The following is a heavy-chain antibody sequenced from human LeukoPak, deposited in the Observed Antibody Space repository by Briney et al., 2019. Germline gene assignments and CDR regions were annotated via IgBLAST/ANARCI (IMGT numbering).Heavy chain of an antibody. CDR3: AIYGDYPGY. Sequence: PGGSLRLSCAASGFTFDDYAMHWVRQAPGKGLEWVSGISWNSGSIGYADSVKGRFTISRDNAKNSLYLQMNSLRAEDTALYYCAIYGDYPGYWGQGTLVTVSS. V-gene: IGHV3-9*01. J-gene: IGHJ4*02. D-gene: IGHD4-17*01. CDR1: GFTFDDYA. CDR2: ISWNSGSI.